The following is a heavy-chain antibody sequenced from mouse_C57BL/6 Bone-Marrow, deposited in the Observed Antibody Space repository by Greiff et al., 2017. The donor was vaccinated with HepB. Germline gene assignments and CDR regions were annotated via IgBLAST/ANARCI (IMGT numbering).Heavy chain of an antibody. D-gene: IGHD1-1*01. V-gene: IGHV14-1*01. J-gene: IGHJ3*01. CDR1: GFNIKDYY. Sequence: EVQLQQSGAELVRPGASVKLSCTASGFNIKDYYMHWVKQRPEQGLEWIGRIDPEDGDTEYAPKFQGKATMTADTSSNTAYLQLSSLTSEDTAVYYCTRWAYYYGSSYGFAYWGQGTLVTVSA. CDR3: TRWAYYYGSSYGFAY. CDR2: IDPEDGDT.